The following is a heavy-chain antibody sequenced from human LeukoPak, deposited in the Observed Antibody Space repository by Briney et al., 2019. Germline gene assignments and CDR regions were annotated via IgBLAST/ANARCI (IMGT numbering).Heavy chain of an antibody. CDR2: IDSGGST. CDR1: GGSFSSGGDY. D-gene: IGHD3-10*01. CDR3: AREALAQGPNGGQFDY. J-gene: IGHJ4*02. Sequence: SETLSLTCTVSGGSFSSGGDYWSWSRQHPGKGLEWFGYIDSGGSTYYNPSLKSLVTTSVDTSKTQFSLKLSSVTAADTAVYYCAREALAQGPNGGQFDYWGQGTLVTVSS. V-gene: IGHV4-31*01.